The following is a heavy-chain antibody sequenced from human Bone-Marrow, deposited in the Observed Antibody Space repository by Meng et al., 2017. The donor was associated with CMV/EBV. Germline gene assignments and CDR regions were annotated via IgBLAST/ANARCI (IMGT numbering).Heavy chain of an antibody. J-gene: IGHJ4*02. CDR3: AKDQNYDAGVFDY. V-gene: IGHV3-74*01. CDR1: GFTVNTYW. CDR2: ITSDGSST. D-gene: IGHD3-3*01. Sequence: GGSLRLSCAASGFTVNTYWMHWVRQAPGKGLVWVSRITSDGSSTTYADSVKGRFIVSRDNSKNTLYLQLNNLRAVDTAVFYCAKDQNYDAGVFDYWGQGTLVTVSS.